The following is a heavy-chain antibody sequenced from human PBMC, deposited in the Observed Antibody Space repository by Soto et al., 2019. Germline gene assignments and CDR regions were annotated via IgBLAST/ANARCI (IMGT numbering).Heavy chain of an antibody. Sequence: PSETLSLTCTVSGGSISSGGYYWSWIRQHPGKGLEWIGYIYYSGSTYYNPSLKSRVTISVDTSKNQFSLKLSSVTAADTAVYYCASWSSGRNLANWFDPWGQGTLVTVSS. V-gene: IGHV4-30-4*01. CDR1: GGSISSGGYY. CDR3: ASWSSGRNLANWFDP. CDR2: IYYSGST. D-gene: IGHD6-19*01. J-gene: IGHJ5*02.